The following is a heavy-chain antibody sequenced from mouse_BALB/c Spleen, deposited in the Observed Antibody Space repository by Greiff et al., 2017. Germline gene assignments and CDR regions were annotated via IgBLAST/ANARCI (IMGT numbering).Heavy chain of an antibody. CDR2: ISSGSSTI. CDR1: GFTFSSFG. D-gene: IGHD1-1*01. V-gene: IGHV5-17*02. Sequence: EVQGVESGGGLVQPGGSRKLSCAASGFTFSSFGMHWVRQAPEKGLEWVAYISSGSSTIYYADTVKGRFTISRDNPKNTLFLQMTSLRSEDTAMYCCARGGLRWGYFDYWGQGTTLTVSS. CDR3: ARGGLRWGYFDY. J-gene: IGHJ2*01.